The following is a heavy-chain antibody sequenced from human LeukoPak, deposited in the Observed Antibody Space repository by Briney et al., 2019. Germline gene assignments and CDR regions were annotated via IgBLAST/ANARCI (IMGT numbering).Heavy chain of an antibody. CDR1: GYTFTSYG. CDR2: IKPSGGDT. J-gene: IGHJ3*02. D-gene: IGHD3-22*01. Sequence: ASVKVSCKASGYTFTSYGISWVRQAPGQGLELMGMIKPSGGDTSYAQMFQGRVTMTRDMSTSTVYMELSSLRSEDTAVYYCARDYYDSSGRPKNVLDIWGQGTMVTVSS. V-gene: IGHV1-46*01. CDR3: ARDYYDSSGRPKNVLDI.